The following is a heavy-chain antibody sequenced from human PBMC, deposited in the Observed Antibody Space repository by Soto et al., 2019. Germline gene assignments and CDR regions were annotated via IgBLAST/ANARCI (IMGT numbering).Heavy chain of an antibody. CDR3: ARGVFRSHILTGYYAAEIDY. J-gene: IGHJ4*02. Sequence: GGSLRLSCAASGFTFYDYGMSWFRQAPGKGLEWVSGINWNGGSTGYADSVKGRFTISRDNSKNTLYLQMNSLRAEDTAVYYCARGVFRSHILTGYYAAEIDYWGQGTLVTVSS. D-gene: IGHD3-9*01. CDR2: INWNGGST. CDR1: GFTFYDYG. V-gene: IGHV3-20*04.